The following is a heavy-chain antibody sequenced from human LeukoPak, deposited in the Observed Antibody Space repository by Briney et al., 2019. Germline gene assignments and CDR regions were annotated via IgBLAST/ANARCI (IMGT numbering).Heavy chain of an antibody. CDR3: AKAGTDYAAFDI. Sequence: GGSLRLSCAASGFTFSSYAMHWVRQAPGKGLEWVAVISYDGSNKYYADSVKGRFTISRDNSKNTLYLQMNSLRAEDTAVYYCAKAGTDYAAFDIWGQGTMVTVSS. CDR1: GFTFSSYA. J-gene: IGHJ3*02. V-gene: IGHV3-30-3*01. D-gene: IGHD4-17*01. CDR2: ISYDGSNK.